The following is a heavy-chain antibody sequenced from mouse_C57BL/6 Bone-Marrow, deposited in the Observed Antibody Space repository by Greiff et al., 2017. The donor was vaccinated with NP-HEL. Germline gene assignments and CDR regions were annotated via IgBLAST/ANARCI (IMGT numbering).Heavy chain of an antibody. CDR1: GFSLSTFGIG. CDR2: IWWDDDK. Sequence: QVTLKVSGPGILQPSQTLSLTCSFSGFSLSTFGIGVGWIRQPSGKGLEWLAHIWWDDDKYYNPALKSRLTISKDTSKNQVFLKIANVDTADTATYYCARIGPYYYGSPYAMDYWGQGTSVTVSS. D-gene: IGHD1-1*01. J-gene: IGHJ4*01. V-gene: IGHV8-8*01. CDR3: ARIGPYYYGSPYAMDY.